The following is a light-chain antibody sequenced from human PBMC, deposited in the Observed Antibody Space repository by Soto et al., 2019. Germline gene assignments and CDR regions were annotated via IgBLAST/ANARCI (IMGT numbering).Light chain of an antibody. Sequence: EIVLTQSPATLSLSPGERATLSCRASQSVSSYLAWYQQKPGQAPRLLIFGASTRATGIPARFSGSGSGTDFTLTISSLEPEDFSVYYCQQRYNWPITFGQGTRLE. CDR3: QQRYNWPIT. CDR1: QSVSSY. V-gene: IGKV3-11*01. J-gene: IGKJ5*01. CDR2: GAS.